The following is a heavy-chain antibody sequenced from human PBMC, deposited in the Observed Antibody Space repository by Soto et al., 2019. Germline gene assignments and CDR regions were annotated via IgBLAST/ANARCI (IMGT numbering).Heavy chain of an antibody. V-gene: IGHV3-23*01. Sequence: GGSLRLSCAASGFTFSSYSMNWVRQAPGKGLEWVSAISGSGGCTYYADSVKGRFTISRDNSKNTLYLQMNSLRAEDTAVYYCAKGPYYYGSGPFDYWGQGTLVTVSS. D-gene: IGHD3-10*01. CDR2: ISGSGGCT. J-gene: IGHJ4*02. CDR3: AKGPYYYGSGPFDY. CDR1: GFTFSSYS.